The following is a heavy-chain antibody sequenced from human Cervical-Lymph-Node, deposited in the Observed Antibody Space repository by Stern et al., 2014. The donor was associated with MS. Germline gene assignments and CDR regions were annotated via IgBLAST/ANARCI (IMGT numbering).Heavy chain of an antibody. CDR2: IIPAFEEP. D-gene: IGHD2-8*02. Sequence: VQLVASGAEVKRPGSSVKASCKSSGDTFSLSPISWVRQAPGQGLQWMGGIIPAFEEPHYAQKFQGRVIITAAESTTTAYMELSNLRTEDTAVYYCARGCAGGRCSNPFDPWGQGSLVIVSS. CDR3: ARGCAGGRCSNPFDP. V-gene: IGHV1-69*01. J-gene: IGHJ5*02. CDR1: GDTFSLSP.